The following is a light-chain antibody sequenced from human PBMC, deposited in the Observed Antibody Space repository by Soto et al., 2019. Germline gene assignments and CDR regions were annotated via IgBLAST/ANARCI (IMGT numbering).Light chain of an antibody. CDR2: AAS. Sequence: DIQMTQSPYTLSASVGDRVTITCRARQSMSSYLNWYQQKPGKAPKLLIYAASSLQSGVPSRFSGSGSGTDFTLTISSLQPEDFATYYCQQSYSTPPITFGQGTRLEI. J-gene: IGKJ5*01. V-gene: IGKV1-39*01. CDR1: QSMSSY. CDR3: QQSYSTPPIT.